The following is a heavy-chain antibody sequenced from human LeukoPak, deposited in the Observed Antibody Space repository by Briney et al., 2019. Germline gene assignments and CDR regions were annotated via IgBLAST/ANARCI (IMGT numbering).Heavy chain of an antibody. CDR3: ARVVGATLLYYFDY. CDR1: GGSFSGYY. D-gene: IGHD1-26*01. Sequence: SSETLSLTCAVYGGSFSGYYWSWLRQPPGKGPEWIGEINHSGSTNYNPSLKSRVTISVDTSKNQFSLKLSSVTAADTAVYYCARVVGATLLYYFDYWGQGTLVTVSS. V-gene: IGHV4-34*01. CDR2: INHSGST. J-gene: IGHJ4*02.